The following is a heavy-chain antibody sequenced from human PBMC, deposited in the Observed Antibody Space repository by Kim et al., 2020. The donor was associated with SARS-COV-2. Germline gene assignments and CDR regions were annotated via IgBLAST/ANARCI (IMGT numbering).Heavy chain of an antibody. CDR1: GFTFSSYG. Sequence: GGSLRLSCAASGFTFSSYGMHWVRQAPGKGLEWVAVISYDGSNKYYADSVKGRFTISRDNSKNTLYLQMNSLRAEDTAVYYCAKVRSAYSSSWYGYWFDP. V-gene: IGHV3-30*18. CDR3: AKVRSAYSSSWYGYWFDP. J-gene: IGHJ5*02. D-gene: IGHD6-13*01. CDR2: ISYDGSNK.